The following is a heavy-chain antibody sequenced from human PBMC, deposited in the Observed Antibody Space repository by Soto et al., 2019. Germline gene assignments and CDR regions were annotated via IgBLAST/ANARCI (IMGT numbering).Heavy chain of an antibody. J-gene: IGHJ4*02. V-gene: IGHV1-2*02. CDR2: INPNSGGT. D-gene: IGHD6-13*01. Sequence: ASVKVSCKASGYTFTGYYMHWVLQAPGQGLEWMGWINPNSGGTNYAQKFQGRVTMTRDTSISTAYMELSRLRSDDTAVYYCARVVAAAGTVDYWGQGTLVTVSS. CDR1: GYTFTGYY. CDR3: ARVVAAAGTVDY.